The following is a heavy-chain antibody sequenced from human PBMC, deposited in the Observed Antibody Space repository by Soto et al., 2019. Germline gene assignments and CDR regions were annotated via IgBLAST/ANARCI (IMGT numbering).Heavy chain of an antibody. D-gene: IGHD6-13*01. J-gene: IGHJ4*02. CDR3: ARHWGNSWYEMFDS. Sequence: PSETLSLTCTVSGGSLRNYYWSWIRQPPGRGLEWIGYVYYVGSKNYNPSLRSRVTMSVDTSKNQFSLSLTSVTAADTAVYFCARHWGNSWYEMFDSWGQGALVT. V-gene: IGHV4-59*08. CDR1: GGSLRNYY. CDR2: VYYVGSK.